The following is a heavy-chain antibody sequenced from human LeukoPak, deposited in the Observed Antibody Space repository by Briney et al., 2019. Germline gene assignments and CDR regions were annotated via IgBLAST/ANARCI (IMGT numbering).Heavy chain of an antibody. CDR3: ARCGGDCYYSPAFDI. V-gene: IGHV4-59*01. CDR1: DGSISSYY. CDR2: IYYSGST. Sequence: SETLSLTCTVPDGSISSYYWSWIRQPPGKGLGWIGYIYYSGSTNYNPSLKSRVTISVDTSKNQFSLKLSSVTAADTAVYYCARCGGDCYYSPAFDIWGQGTMVTVSS. J-gene: IGHJ3*02. D-gene: IGHD2-21*02.